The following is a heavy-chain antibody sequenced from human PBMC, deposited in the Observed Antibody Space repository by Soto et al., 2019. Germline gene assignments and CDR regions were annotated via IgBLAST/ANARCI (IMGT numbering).Heavy chain of an antibody. CDR3: ARGRSSPLAGSLDY. J-gene: IGHJ4*02. CDR1: GGTLSSYA. D-gene: IGHD6-13*01. Sequence: SVKVSCKXSGGTLSSYAISWVRQAPGQGLEWMGGIIPIFGTANYAQKFHGRVTITADEATSTAYMELSSLRSEDTAVYFCARGRSSPLAGSLDYWGQGTLVTVSS. CDR2: IIPIFGTA. V-gene: IGHV1-69*13.